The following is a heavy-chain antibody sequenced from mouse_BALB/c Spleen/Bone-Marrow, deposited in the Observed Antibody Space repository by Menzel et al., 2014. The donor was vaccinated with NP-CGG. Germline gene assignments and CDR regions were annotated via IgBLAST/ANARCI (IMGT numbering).Heavy chain of an antibody. J-gene: IGHJ2*01. D-gene: IGHD1-1*01. Sequence: EVKLVESGGGLVQPGGSLRLSCATSGFTFTDYHMSWVRQPPGKALEWLGFIRNKANGYTTEYSASVKGRFTISRDNSQSILYLQMNTLRAEDSATYYCARDRGGLLHDYWGQGTTLTVSS. CDR2: IRNKANGYTT. V-gene: IGHV7-3*02. CDR1: GFTFTDYH. CDR3: ARDRGGLLHDY.